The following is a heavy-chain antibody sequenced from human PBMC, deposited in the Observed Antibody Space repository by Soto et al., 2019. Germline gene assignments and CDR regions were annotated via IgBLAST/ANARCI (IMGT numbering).Heavy chain of an antibody. V-gene: IGHV1-69*05. CDR3: ARAPAAGLYYYYYYMDV. CDR2: IIPIFGTA. J-gene: IGHJ6*03. CDR1: GGTFSSYA. D-gene: IGHD6-13*01. Sequence: ASVKVSCKASGGTFSSYAISWVRQAPGQGLEWMGGIIPIFGTANYAQKFQGRVTMTRNTSISTAYMELSSLRSEDTAVYYCARAPAAGLYYYYYYMDVWGKGTTVTVSS.